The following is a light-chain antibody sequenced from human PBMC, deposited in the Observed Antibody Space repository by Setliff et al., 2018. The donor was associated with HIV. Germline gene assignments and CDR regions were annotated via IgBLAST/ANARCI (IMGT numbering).Light chain of an antibody. CDR2: DDS. Sequence: SYELTQPPSVSVAPGKTAKITCGGNNIGGKSVHWYQQKPGQAPVLVVYDDSDRPSGIPERFSGSNSGNTATLTISGVEAGDEADYYCQVWDNNSDHGVFGGGTKVTV. V-gene: IGLV3-21*03. CDR1: NIGGKS. CDR3: QVWDNNSDHGV. J-gene: IGLJ2*01.